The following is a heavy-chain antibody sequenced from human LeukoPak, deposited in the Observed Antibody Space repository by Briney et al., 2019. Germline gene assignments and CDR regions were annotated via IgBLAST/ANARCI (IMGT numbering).Heavy chain of an antibody. D-gene: IGHD1-1*01. Sequence: PSETLSLTCTVSGGSISSYYWSWIRQPPGKGLEWIGYIYYSGSTNYNPSLKSRVTISVDTSKNQFSLKLSSVTAADTAVYYCARVEPGTAGLFDYWGQGTLVTVSS. CDR1: GGSISSYY. CDR3: ARVEPGTAGLFDY. J-gene: IGHJ4*02. CDR2: IYYSGST. V-gene: IGHV4-59*01.